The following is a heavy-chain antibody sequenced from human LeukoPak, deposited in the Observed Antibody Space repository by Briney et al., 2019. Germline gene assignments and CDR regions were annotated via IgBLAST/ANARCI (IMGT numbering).Heavy chain of an antibody. V-gene: IGHV3-74*01. CDR1: GFTFSSHW. CDR3: ARAGSNWEHDY. CDR2: ISIDESST. D-gene: IGHD5-24*01. J-gene: IGHJ4*02. Sequence: GGSLRLSCAASGFTFSSHWMYWVRQAPGKGLVWVSRISIDESSTTYADSVKGRFTVSRDNAKNTLYLQMNSLRAEDTAVYYCARAGSNWEHDYWGQGTLVTVSS.